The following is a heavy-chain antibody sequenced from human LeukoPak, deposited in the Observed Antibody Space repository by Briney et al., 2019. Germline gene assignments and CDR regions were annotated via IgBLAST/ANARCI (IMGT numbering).Heavy chain of an antibody. J-gene: IGHJ3*02. CDR1: GFTFSSYA. Sequence: TGGSLRLSCAASGFTFSSYAMSGVRQAPGKGLEWVSAISGSGGSTYYADSVKGRFTISRDNSKNTLYLQMNSLRAEDTAVYYCAKDCSSSPWAFDIWGQGTMVTVSS. CDR3: AKDCSSSPWAFDI. CDR2: ISGSGGST. V-gene: IGHV3-23*01. D-gene: IGHD6-13*01.